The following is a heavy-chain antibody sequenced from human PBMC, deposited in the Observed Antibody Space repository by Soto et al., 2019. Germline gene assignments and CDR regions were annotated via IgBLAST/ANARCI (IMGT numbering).Heavy chain of an antibody. J-gene: IGHJ4*02. V-gene: IGHV1-69*04. CDR2: VIPILNVA. D-gene: IGHD2-15*01. CDR3: AVESTTGLDY. CDR1: GGSFGIYP. Sequence: QVQLVQSGAEVKKPGSSVKVSCQTSGGSFGIYPISWVRQAPGQVLEWVGRVIPILNVANYTQKLHVILTLTEDKSETTAYMELSSLASEDTAVYSYAVESTTGLDYWGQGALVTVSA.